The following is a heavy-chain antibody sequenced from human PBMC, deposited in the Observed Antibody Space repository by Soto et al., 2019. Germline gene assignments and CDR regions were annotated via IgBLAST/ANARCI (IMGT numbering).Heavy chain of an antibody. Sequence: QVQLVQSGAEMRKPGSSLRVSCTASGGTFSDYAFSWVRQAPGQGLEWMGGIVPRFGSPNYAQKFGGRVTITAYTSSSTVYMALSSLRFDDTAVYFCARDRIQLRLGKYSFNGMDVWGQGTTIIVSS. CDR2: IVPRFGSP. V-gene: IGHV1-69*06. D-gene: IGHD3-16*01. CDR3: ARDRIQLRLGKYSFNGMDV. J-gene: IGHJ6*02. CDR1: GGTFSDYA.